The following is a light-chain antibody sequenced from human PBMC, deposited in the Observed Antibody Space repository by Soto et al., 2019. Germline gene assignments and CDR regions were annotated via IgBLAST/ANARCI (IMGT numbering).Light chain of an antibody. CDR3: SSYSGSSTVV. Sequence: QSVLTQPASVSGSPGQAITISCTGTSSDVGSYNLVSWYQQYPGKPPKLMIYDVSMRPAGVSNHFAGSKSVNTASLTISGLQTEDEADYYCSSYSGSSTVVFGGGTKVTVL. CDR2: DVS. CDR1: SSDVGSYNL. V-gene: IGLV2-23*02. J-gene: IGLJ2*01.